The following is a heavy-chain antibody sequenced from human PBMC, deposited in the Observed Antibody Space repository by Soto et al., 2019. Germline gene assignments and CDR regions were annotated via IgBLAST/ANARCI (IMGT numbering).Heavy chain of an antibody. CDR2: IYYSGST. J-gene: IGHJ4*02. D-gene: IGHD3-22*01. CDR3: AYYDSSGYGYFDY. Sequence: SETLSLTCTVSGGSISSGGYYWSWIRQHPGKGLEWIGYIYYSGSTYYNPSLKSRVTISVDTSKNQFSLKLSSVTAADTAVYYCAYYDSSGYGYFDYWGQGTLVTVSS. CDR1: GGSISSGGYY. V-gene: IGHV4-31*03.